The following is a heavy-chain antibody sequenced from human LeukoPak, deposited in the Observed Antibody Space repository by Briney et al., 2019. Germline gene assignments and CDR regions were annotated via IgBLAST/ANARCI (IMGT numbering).Heavy chain of an antibody. CDR1: GYSFTIYW. D-gene: IGHD6-13*01. CDR3: ARLVFAAATISPFDY. CDR2: FYPGDSDT. V-gene: IGHV5-51*01. J-gene: IGHJ4*01. Sequence: ESLKIPCKGSGYSFTIYWIAWVRQMPGKGLEWMGIFYPGDSDTRYSPSFQGQVTISADTSISTAYLQWSSLKASDTAMYYCARLVFAAATISPFDYWGQGTMVTVSS.